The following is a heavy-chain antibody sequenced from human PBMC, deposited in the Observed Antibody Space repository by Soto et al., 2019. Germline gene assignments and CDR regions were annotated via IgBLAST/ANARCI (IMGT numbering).Heavy chain of an antibody. CDR1: GGSFSGYY. CDR3: ARIAVLRYFDWYANFDY. Sequence: PSETLSLTCAVYGGSFSGYYWSWIRQPPGKGLEWIGEINHSGSTNYNPSLKSRVTISVDTSKNQFSLKLSSVTAADTAVYYCARIAVLRYFDWYANFDYWGQGTLVTVSS. D-gene: IGHD3-9*01. J-gene: IGHJ4*02. CDR2: INHSGST. V-gene: IGHV4-34*01.